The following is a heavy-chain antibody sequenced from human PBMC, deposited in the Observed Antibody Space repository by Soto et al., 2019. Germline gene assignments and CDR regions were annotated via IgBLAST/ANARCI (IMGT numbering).Heavy chain of an antibody. CDR3: ARVEVNYYDSSGPHYYFGS. CDR1: GGTFSSYA. V-gene: IGHV1-69*13. CDR2: IIPIFGTA. Sequence: SVKVSCKASGGTFSSYAISWVRQAPGQGLEGMGGIIPIFGTANYAQKFQGRVTITADESTSTAYMELSSLRSEDTAVYYCARVEVNYYDSSGPHYYFGSWGQGTLVTVSS. D-gene: IGHD3-22*01. J-gene: IGHJ4*02.